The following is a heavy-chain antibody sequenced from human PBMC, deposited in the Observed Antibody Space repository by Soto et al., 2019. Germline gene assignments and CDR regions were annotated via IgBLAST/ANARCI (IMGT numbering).Heavy chain of an antibody. V-gene: IGHV3-23*01. CDR2: ISGSDDST. Sequence: EVQLLESGGGLVQPGGSLRLTCAVYGFTLSSNAMNWVRQAPGKGLEWVSGISGSDDSTRYADSAKGRFTISRDNSKNTLYLQMNSLRVEDTAVYYCAKGKPGVILAVPLDCWGQGSLVTVSS. D-gene: IGHD2-2*01. CDR3: AKGKPGVILAVPLDC. J-gene: IGHJ4*02. CDR1: GFTLSSNA.